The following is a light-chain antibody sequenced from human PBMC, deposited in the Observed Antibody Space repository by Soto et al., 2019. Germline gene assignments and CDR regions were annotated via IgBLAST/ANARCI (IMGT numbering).Light chain of an antibody. Sequence: EIVLTESPGTLSLSPGERATHSCRASQSVSSIYLAWYQQKPGQAPRLLIYRASSRATGIPDRFSGSGSGTDFTLTISRLEPEDFAVYYCQQYGGSPPYTFGQGTKLEI. CDR2: RAS. CDR1: QSVSSIY. J-gene: IGKJ2*01. V-gene: IGKV3-20*01. CDR3: QQYGGSPPYT.